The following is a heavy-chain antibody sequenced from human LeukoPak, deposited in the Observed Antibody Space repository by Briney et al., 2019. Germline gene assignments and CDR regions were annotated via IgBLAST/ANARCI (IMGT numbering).Heavy chain of an antibody. CDR1: GYTFTGYY. J-gene: IGHJ6*03. CDR2: INPNSGGT. V-gene: IGHV1-2*02. Sequence: ASVKVSCKASGYTFTGYYMHWVRQAPGQGLEWMGWINPNSGGTNYAQKFQGRVTMTRDTSISTAYMELSRLRSDDTAVYYCARATKLVVVPAATRGGYYYMDVWGKGTTVTISS. CDR3: ARATKLVVVPAATRGGYYYMDV. D-gene: IGHD2-2*01.